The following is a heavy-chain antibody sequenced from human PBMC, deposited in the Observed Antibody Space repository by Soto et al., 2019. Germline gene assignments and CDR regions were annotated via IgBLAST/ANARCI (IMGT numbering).Heavy chain of an antibody. CDR3: TTGGRVNSWDY. J-gene: IGHJ4*02. Sequence: GSLRLSCAASGFTFSSSAMSWVRLAPGKGLKWVSSIDSSSAFIYYADSVKGRVAISRDNSKNTLCLQINSLRADDTAVYYCTTGGRVNSWDYWGQGTSVIVSS. D-gene: IGHD1-26*01. CDR2: IDSSSAFI. V-gene: IGHV3-23*01. CDR1: GFTFSSSA.